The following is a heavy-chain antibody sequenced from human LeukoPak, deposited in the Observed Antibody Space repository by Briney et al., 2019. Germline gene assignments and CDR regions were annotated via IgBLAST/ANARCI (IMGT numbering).Heavy chain of an antibody. CDR3: ALLPGYSSGWYEVNY. V-gene: IGHV3-23*01. Sequence: GGSLRLSCAASGFTFSSYAMSWVRQAPGKGLEWVSAISGSGGSTYYADSVKGRFTISRDNSKNTLYLQMTSLRAEDTAVYYCALLPGYSSGWYEVNYWGQGTLVTVSS. CDR2: ISGSGGST. J-gene: IGHJ4*02. D-gene: IGHD6-13*01. CDR1: GFTFSSYA.